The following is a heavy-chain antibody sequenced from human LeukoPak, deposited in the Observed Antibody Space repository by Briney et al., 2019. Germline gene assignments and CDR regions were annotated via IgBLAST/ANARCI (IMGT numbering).Heavy chain of an antibody. J-gene: IGHJ4*02. CDR2: ISYDGSNK. V-gene: IGHV3-30*03. D-gene: IGHD1-26*01. CDR3: ATLPGGGSPHSADY. Sequence: PGGSLRLSCAASGFTFSSYGMHWVRQAQGKGLEWVAVISYDGSNKYYADSVKGRFTISRDNSKNTLNVQMNSLRAEDTAVYYCATLPGGGSPHSADYWGQGTLVTVSS. CDR1: GFTFSSYG.